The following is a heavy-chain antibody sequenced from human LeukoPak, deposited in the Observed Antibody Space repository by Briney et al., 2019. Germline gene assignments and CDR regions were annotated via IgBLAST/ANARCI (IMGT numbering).Heavy chain of an antibody. CDR2: IYPGDSDT. CDR1: GYLFTRYW. V-gene: IGHV5-51*01. J-gene: IGHJ4*02. Sequence: GESLKISCQGSGYLFTRYWIGGVRPLPGKGREWMGIIYPGDSDTIDSPSFQGQVTISADKSISTAYLQWSSLKASDTAMYYCARHNYGGNFFDYWGQGTLVTVSS. CDR3: ARHNYGGNFFDY. D-gene: IGHD4-23*01.